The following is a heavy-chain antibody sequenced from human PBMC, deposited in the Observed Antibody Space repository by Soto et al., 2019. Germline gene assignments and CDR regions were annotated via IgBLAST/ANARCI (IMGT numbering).Heavy chain of an antibody. Sequence: SVKVSCKASGSTFTSSAVQWVRQARGQRLEWIGWIVVGSGNTNYAQKFKERVTITRDMSTSTAYMELSSLRSEDTAVYYCAADLWVAGYFDYWGQGTLVTVPQ. CDR3: AADLWVAGYFDY. J-gene: IGHJ4*02. D-gene: IGHD2-15*01. CDR2: IVVGSGNT. V-gene: IGHV1-58*01. CDR1: GSTFTSSA.